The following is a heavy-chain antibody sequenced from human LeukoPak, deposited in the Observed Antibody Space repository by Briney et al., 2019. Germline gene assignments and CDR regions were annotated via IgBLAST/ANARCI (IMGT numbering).Heavy chain of an antibody. CDR2: IWYDGSEE. CDR3: AREGWDGSGSLDY. CDR1: GFTFSRYG. D-gene: IGHD3-10*01. J-gene: IGHJ4*02. Sequence: GGSLRLSCAASGFTFSRYGMHWVRQAPGKGLEWVAIIWYDGSEEYYGDSVKGRVTISRDNSKNTLSLQMNSLRAEDTAVYYCAREGWDGSGSLDYWGQGTLVTVSS. V-gene: IGHV3-30*02.